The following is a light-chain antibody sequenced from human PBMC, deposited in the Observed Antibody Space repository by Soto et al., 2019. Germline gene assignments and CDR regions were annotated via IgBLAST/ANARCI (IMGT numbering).Light chain of an antibody. Sequence: IVLTQSPAILALSPGDRATLSCRASQSVSSSYLAWYQHKPGQAPRLLIHGASSRVTGIPDRFIGSGPGTDFTLTISRLEPEEFAVYYCQHYGRSPPWTFGQGTKVDI. CDR3: QHYGRSPPWT. CDR2: GAS. V-gene: IGKV3-20*01. CDR1: QSVSSSY. J-gene: IGKJ1*01.